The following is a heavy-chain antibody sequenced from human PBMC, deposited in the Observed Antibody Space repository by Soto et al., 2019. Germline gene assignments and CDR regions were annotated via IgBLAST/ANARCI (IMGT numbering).Heavy chain of an antibody. V-gene: IGHV2-26*01. D-gene: IGHD3-10*01. CDR3: ARIRGWGWLGPNDY. J-gene: IGHJ4*02. CDR2: NFSNDAK. Sequence: QVTLKESGPVLVKPTETLTLTCTVSGFSLSNARMSVSWIRQPPGKVLDWLAHNFSNDAKSYSASLKNRLTSSKATSKSQVVLTMTKMDPVDTATYYCARIRGWGWLGPNDYWGQGTLVTVSS. CDR1: GFSLSNARMS.